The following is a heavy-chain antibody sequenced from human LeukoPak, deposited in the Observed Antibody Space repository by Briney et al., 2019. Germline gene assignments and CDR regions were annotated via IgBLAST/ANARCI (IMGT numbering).Heavy chain of an antibody. CDR3: ARLRDSSGYACDY. J-gene: IGHJ4*02. V-gene: IGHV5-51*01. CDR1: GYSFTTHW. Sequence: GESLKISFKGSGYSFTTHWIGWVRQMPGKGLEWMGIIYPGDSDTRYSPSFQGQVTISADKSISTAYLQWSSLKASDTAMYYCARLRDSSGYACDYWGQGTLVTVSS. CDR2: IYPGDSDT. D-gene: IGHD3-22*01.